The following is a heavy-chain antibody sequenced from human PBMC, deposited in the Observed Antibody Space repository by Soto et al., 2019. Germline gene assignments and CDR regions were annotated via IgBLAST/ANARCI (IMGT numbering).Heavy chain of an antibody. J-gene: IGHJ6*03. V-gene: IGHV1-8*01. CDR3: ARTYGSGSYWAPLYYYYYMDV. CDR1: GYTFTSYD. D-gene: IGHD3-10*01. CDR2: MNPNSGNT. Sequence: ASVKVSCKASGYTFTSYDINWVRQATGQGLEWMGWMNPNSGNTGYAQKFQGRVTMTRNTSISTAYMELSSLRSEDTAVYYCARTYGSGSYWAPLYYYYYMDVWGKGTTVTVSS.